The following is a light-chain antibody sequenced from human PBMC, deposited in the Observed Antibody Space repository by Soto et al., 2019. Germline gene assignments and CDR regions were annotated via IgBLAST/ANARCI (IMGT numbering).Light chain of an antibody. CDR1: QSISSY. V-gene: IGKV1-39*01. J-gene: IGKJ3*01. CDR2: AAS. Sequence: DIQMTQSPSSLSASVGDRVTITCRASQSISSYLNWYQQKPGKAPKLLIYAASSLQSGVPSRFSGSGSGTDFTLTISSLQPEDFATYYCQQNYSTTFTFGPGTKVDI. CDR3: QQNYSTTFT.